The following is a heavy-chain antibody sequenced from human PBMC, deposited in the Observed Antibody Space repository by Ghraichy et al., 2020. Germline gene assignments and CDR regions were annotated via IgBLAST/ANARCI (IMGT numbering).Heavy chain of an antibody. CDR1: GFTFSSHS. V-gene: IGHV3-48*01. J-gene: IGHJ6*03. Sequence: GGSLRLSCAASGFTFSSHSMNWVRQAPGKGLEWVSYISSSSSTIYYADSVKGRFTISRDNARNSLYLQMNSLRAEDRAVYYCARAASGGTMFGVVKARDYYYYMDVWGKGTTVTVSS. CDR3: ARAASGGTMFGVVKARDYYYYMDV. D-gene: IGHD3-3*01. CDR2: ISSSSSTI.